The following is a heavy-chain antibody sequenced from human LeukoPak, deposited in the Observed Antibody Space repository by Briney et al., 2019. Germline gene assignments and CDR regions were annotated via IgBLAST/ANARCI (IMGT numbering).Heavy chain of an antibody. CDR3: ARERFRVDPDY. Sequence: TETLSLTCAATGYSISRGHYSCFIPHPPRHCPQSFRRISHRPITYYNPPLKIRVTISVHTSKNQFSLTLSSVTAAHTAVYSCARERFRVDPDYSGQGTLFTVSS. J-gene: IGHJ4*02. D-gene: IGHD3-16*01. CDR2: ISHRPIT. V-gene: IGHV4-38-2*02. CDR1: GYSISRGHY.